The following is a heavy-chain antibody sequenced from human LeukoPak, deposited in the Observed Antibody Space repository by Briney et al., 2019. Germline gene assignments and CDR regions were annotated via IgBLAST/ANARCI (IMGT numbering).Heavy chain of an antibody. CDR1: GFTFTHYG. CDR3: ARKVVAVAGSAFDI. CDR2: VRYDAIDK. V-gene: IGHV3-33*08. Sequence: GGSLRLSCAASGFTFTHYGIHWVRQAPGKGLEWVAFVRYDAIDKYYRDSVKGRFTISRDNSRDTVYLEMNSLRAEDTAVYYCARKVVAVAGSAFDIWGQGTMVTVSS. D-gene: IGHD6-19*01. J-gene: IGHJ3*02.